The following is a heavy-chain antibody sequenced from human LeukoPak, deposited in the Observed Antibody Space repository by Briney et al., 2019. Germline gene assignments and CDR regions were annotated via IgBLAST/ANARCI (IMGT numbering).Heavy chain of an antibody. CDR1: GFTFSSYG. Sequence: PGRSLRLSCAASGFTFSSYGMHWVRQAPGKGLEWVANIKQDGSGSEKYYVDSVKGRFTISRDNAKNSLYLQMNSLRAEDTAVYYCARGSGWYQIDYWGQGTLVTVSS. J-gene: IGHJ4*02. V-gene: IGHV3-7*04. D-gene: IGHD6-19*01. CDR2: IKQDGSGSEK. CDR3: ARGSGWYQIDY.